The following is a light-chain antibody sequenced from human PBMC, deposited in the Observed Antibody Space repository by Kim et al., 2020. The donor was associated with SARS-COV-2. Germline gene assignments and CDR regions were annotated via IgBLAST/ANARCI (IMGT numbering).Light chain of an antibody. J-gene: IGLJ2*01. CDR2: EDR. Sequence: SVSPGQTASITCSGDKLGNKHTSWYQQKAGQAPVLVMYEDRKRPSGIPERFSGYNSGNTATLTISGTQAMDEADYYCQAWDSSTGVFGGGTQLTVL. CDR3: QAWDSSTGV. CDR1: KLGNKH. V-gene: IGLV3-1*01.